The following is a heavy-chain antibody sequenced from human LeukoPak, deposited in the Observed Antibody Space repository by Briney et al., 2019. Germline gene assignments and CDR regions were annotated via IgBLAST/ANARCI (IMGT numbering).Heavy chain of an antibody. V-gene: IGHV3-64D*06. CDR1: GFTFSSDA. Sequence: GGSLRLSCSASGFTFSSDAMHWVRQAPGKGLEYVSAISSNGGSTYYADSVKGRFTISRDNSKNTLYLQMSSLRAEDTAVYYCVKDREQWLVRHYFDYWGQGTLVTVSS. CDR2: ISSNGGST. CDR3: VKDREQWLVRHYFDY. J-gene: IGHJ4*02. D-gene: IGHD6-19*01.